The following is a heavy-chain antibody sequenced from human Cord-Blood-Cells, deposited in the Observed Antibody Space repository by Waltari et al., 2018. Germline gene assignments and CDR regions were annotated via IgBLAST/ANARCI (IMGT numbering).Heavy chain of an antibody. J-gene: IGHJ4*02. CDR2: IKQDGSEK. D-gene: IGHD3-22*01. Sequence: EVQLVESGGGLVQPGGSLRLSCAASGFTFSSYWMSWVRQAPGKGLEWMANIKQDGSEKYYVDSVKGRFTISRDNAKNSLYLQMNSLRAEDTAVYYCARDPDSSGYPYYFDYWGQGTLVTVSS. CDR1: GFTFSSYW. V-gene: IGHV3-7*01. CDR3: ARDPDSSGYPYYFDY.